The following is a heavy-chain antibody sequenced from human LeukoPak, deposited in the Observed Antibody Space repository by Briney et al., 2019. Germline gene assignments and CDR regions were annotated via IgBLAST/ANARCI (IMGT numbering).Heavy chain of an antibody. J-gene: IGHJ4*02. CDR2: IWYDGSNK. V-gene: IGHV3-33*08. D-gene: IGHD6-13*01. CDR1: GFTFSSYG. CDR3: ARGSGIAAAGTPLSH. Sequence: PGGSLRLSCAASGFTFSSYGMHWVRQAPGKGLEWVAVIWYDGSNKYYADSVKGRFTISRDNSKNTLYLQVNSLRAEDTAVYYCARGSGIAAAGTPLSHWGQGTLVTVSS.